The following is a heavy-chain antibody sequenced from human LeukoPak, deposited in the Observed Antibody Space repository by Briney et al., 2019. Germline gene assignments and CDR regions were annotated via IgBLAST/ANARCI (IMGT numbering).Heavy chain of an antibody. Sequence: GGSLRLSCAASGFTFSSYAMHWVRQAPGKGLEYVSAISSNGGSTYYADSVKGRFTISRDNSKNTLYLQMNSLRAEDTAMYYCAKSRIAVAGTLIDYWGQGTLVTVSS. CDR1: GFTFSSYA. D-gene: IGHD6-19*01. CDR2: ISSNGGST. CDR3: AKSRIAVAGTLIDY. J-gene: IGHJ4*02. V-gene: IGHV3-64*04.